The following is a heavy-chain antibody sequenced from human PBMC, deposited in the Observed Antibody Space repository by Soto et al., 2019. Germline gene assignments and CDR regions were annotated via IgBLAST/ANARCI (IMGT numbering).Heavy chain of an antibody. D-gene: IGHD2-15*01. CDR1: GGTFSSYA. CDR2: IIPIFGTA. J-gene: IGHJ6*02. CDR3: AKYCSGGSCYYYGMDV. Sequence: SVKVSCKASGGTFSSYAISWVRQAPGQGLEWMGGIIPIFGTANYAQKFQGRVTITADESTSTAYMELSSLRSEDTAVYYCAKYCSGGSCYYYGMDVWGQGTTGTVS. V-gene: IGHV1-69*13.